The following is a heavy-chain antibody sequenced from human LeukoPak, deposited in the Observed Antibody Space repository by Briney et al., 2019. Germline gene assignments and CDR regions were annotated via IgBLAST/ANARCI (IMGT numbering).Heavy chain of an antibody. Sequence: GGSLSLSCAASGFTFSSYSMNWVRQAPGKGLEWVSSISSSSSYIYYADSVKGRFTISRDNAKNSLYLQMNSLRAEDTAVYYCARDGDSSGYYYKAEYFQHWGQGTLVTVSS. CDR2: ISSSSSYI. CDR3: ARDGDSSGYYYKAEYFQH. J-gene: IGHJ1*01. D-gene: IGHD3-22*01. V-gene: IGHV3-21*01. CDR1: GFTFSSYS.